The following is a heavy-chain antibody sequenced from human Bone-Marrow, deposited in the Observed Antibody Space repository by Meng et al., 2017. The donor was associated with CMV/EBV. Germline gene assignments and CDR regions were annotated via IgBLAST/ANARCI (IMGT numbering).Heavy chain of an antibody. J-gene: IGHJ4*02. D-gene: IGHD3-9*01. CDR1: GFTVSSKY. CDR2: IYSGGTT. Sequence: GESLKISCAVSGFTVSSKYMNWVRQAPGKGLEWVSVIYSGGTTYYADSVKGRFTISRDNSKNTLYLQMNSLRAEDTAVYYCARGNSHKLRYIDWLLAAPYFDYWGQGTLVTVSS. CDR3: ARGNSHKLRYIDWLLAAPYFDY. V-gene: IGHV3-66*02.